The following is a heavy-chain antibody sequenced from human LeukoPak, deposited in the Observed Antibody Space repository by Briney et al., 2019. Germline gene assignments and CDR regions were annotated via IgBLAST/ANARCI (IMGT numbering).Heavy chain of an antibody. J-gene: IGHJ6*02. CDR2: IYPGDSDT. D-gene: IGHD6-19*01. CDR3: ASSGWYGLGYYYGMDV. V-gene: IGHV5-51*01. CDR1: GYSFTSYW. Sequence: GGSLEISWQGSGYSFTSYWSGGVRQLPGKGREGMGIIYPGDSDTRYSPSFQGQVTISADKSISTAYLQWSSLKASDTAMYYCASSGWYGLGYYYGMDVWGQGTTVTVSS.